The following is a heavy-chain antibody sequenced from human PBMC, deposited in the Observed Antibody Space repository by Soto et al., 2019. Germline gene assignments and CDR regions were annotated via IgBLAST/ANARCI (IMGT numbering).Heavy chain of an antibody. J-gene: IGHJ2*01. D-gene: IGHD6-19*01. CDR3: AREGYSGGWLYWYLDL. Sequence: QVQLVESGGGVVQPGRSLRLSCAASGFTFSNYGMYWVRQAPGKGLEWVAVIYYDGSYKFYADSVKGRFTISRDNSKNTLYLQMNSLRAEDTAIYYCAREGYSGGWLYWYLDLWGRGTLVTVSS. V-gene: IGHV3-33*01. CDR1: GFTFSNYG. CDR2: IYYDGSYK.